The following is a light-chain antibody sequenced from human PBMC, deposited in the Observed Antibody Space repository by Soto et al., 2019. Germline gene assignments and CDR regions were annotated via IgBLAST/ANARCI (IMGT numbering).Light chain of an antibody. V-gene: IGKV3-20*01. CDR2: NTS. J-gene: IGKJ3*01. CDR3: QHYGGSFI. CDR1: QSINSKS. Sequence: EIVLTQSPGTLSLSPGEGATVSCRVSQSINSKSLVWYQRKFGQAPRLLIYNTSSRATGIPDRFSGSGSGTDFTLSISRLEPEDFAVYYCQHYGGSFIFGPGTKVD.